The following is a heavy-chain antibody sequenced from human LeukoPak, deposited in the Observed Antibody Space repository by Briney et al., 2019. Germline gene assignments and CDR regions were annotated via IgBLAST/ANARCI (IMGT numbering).Heavy chain of an antibody. Sequence: SETLSLTCTVSGGSISSSSYYWGWIRQPPGKGLEWIGYIHYSGSTNYNPSLKSRVTISVDTSKNQFSLKLSSVTAADTAVYYCAREIPARWELRGYYYYMDVWGKGTTVTVSS. J-gene: IGHJ6*03. CDR1: GGSISSSSYY. V-gene: IGHV4-61*01. CDR3: AREIPARWELRGYYYYMDV. CDR2: IHYSGST. D-gene: IGHD1-26*01.